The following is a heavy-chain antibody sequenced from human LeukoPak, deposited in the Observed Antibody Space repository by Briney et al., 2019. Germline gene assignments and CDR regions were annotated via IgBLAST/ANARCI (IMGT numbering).Heavy chain of an antibody. J-gene: IGHJ4*02. CDR2: IWSDGTNQ. V-gene: IGHV3-33*06. Sequence: GRSLRLSCEASGFTFSHYGMHWVRQAPGKGLEWVAVIWSDGTNQYYADSVKGRFTISRDNFKNTVSLQMNSLRAEDTAVYYCAEDAQRGFDYSNSLEHWGQGSLVTVSS. D-gene: IGHD4-11*01. CDR3: AEDAQRGFDYSNSLEH. CDR1: GFTFSHYG.